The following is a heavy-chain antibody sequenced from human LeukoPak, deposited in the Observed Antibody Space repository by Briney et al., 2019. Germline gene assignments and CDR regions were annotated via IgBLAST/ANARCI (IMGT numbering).Heavy chain of an antibody. CDR1: GDSISSSSYY. CDR3: ATNEKQWLGATTFDY. J-gene: IGHJ4*02. D-gene: IGHD1-26*01. Sequence: SETLSLTCTVSGDSISSSSYYWGWIRQPPGKGLEWIGSIYYSGSTYYNPSLKSRVTISVDTSKNQFSLKLSSVTAADTAVYYCATNEKQWLGATTFDYWGQGTLVTVSS. CDR2: IYYSGST. V-gene: IGHV4-39*07.